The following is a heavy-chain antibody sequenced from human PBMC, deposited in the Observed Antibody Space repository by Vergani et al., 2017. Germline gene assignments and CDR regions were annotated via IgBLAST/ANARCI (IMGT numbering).Heavy chain of an antibody. J-gene: IGHJ3*02. V-gene: IGHV3-23*01. Sequence: EVQLLESGGGLVQPGGSLRLSCAASGFTFSSYAMSWVRQAPGKGLEWVSAISGSGGSTYYADSVKGRFTISRANSKNTLYLQMNSLRAEDTAVYYCAKAFSWYGGPLDAFDIWGQGTMVTVSS. D-gene: IGHD6-13*01. CDR2: ISGSGGST. CDR3: AKAFSWYGGPLDAFDI. CDR1: GFTFSSYA.